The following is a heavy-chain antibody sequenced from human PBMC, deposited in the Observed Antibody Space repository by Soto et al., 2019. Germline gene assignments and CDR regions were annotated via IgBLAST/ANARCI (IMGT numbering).Heavy chain of an antibody. D-gene: IGHD6-19*01. CDR1: GGTFTTYD. J-gene: IGHJ4*02. CDR3: ARDRSSSWYNGTFYFDS. V-gene: IGHV1-69*06. Sequence: QVQLVQSGAEVRKPGSSLKVSCKASGGTFTTYDISWVRQAPGQGLEWMGGIIPLFDATKYAQKFQGRVTINADKSTGTAYMELSSLRSEDTAMYYCARDRSSSWYNGTFYFDSWGQGTLVTVSS. CDR2: IIPLFDAT.